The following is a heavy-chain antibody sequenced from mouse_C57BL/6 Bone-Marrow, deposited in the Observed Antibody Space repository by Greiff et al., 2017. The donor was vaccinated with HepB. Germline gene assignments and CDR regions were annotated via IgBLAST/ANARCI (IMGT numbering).Heavy chain of an antibody. CDR1: GFTFSDYG. J-gene: IGHJ3*01. CDR3: ARDYSNYVGFAY. CDR2: ISSGSSTI. V-gene: IGHV5-17*01. D-gene: IGHD2-5*01. Sequence: EVQRVESGGGLVKPGGSLKLSCAASGFTFSDYGMHWVRQAPEKGLEWVAYISSGSSTIYYADTVKGRFTISRDNAKNTLFLQMTSLRSEDTAMYYCARDYSNYVGFAYWGQGTLVTVSA.